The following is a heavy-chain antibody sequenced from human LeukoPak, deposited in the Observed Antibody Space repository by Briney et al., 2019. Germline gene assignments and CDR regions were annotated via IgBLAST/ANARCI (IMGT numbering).Heavy chain of an antibody. J-gene: IGHJ4*02. CDR2: ISYVGSNK. D-gene: IGHD3-22*01. CDR3: AKDAAADTRPYYSDY. CDR1: GFTFSSYG. Sequence: GRSLRLSCAASGFTFSSYGMHWVRQAPGKGREWVAVISYVGSNKYYADSVKGRFTISRDNSKNPLYLQMNSLRAEDTAVYYCAKDAAADTRPYYSDYWGQGTLVTVSS. V-gene: IGHV3-30*18.